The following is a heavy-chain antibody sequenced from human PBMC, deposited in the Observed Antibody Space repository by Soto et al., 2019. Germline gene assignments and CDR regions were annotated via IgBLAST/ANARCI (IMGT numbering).Heavy chain of an antibody. D-gene: IGHD6-13*01. V-gene: IGHV1-69*13. Sequence: GASVKVSCKASGGTFSSYAISWVRQAPGQGLEWMGGIIPIFGTANYAQKFQGRVTITADESTSTAYMELSSLRSEDTAVYYCARVGIAAAGQTYAALWYFDYWGQGTLVTVSS. J-gene: IGHJ4*02. CDR1: GGTFSSYA. CDR2: IIPIFGTA. CDR3: ARVGIAAAGQTYAALWYFDY.